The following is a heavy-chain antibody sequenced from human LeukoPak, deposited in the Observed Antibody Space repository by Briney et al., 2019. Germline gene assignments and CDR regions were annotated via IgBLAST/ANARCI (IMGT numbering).Heavy chain of an antibody. CDR2: IGYDGSYE. D-gene: IGHD3-16*01. CDR3: AKGKDYHIDY. Sequence: GGSLRLSCGASGFTFSSYGMHWVRQAPGKGLEWVAFIGYDGSYERYADSVRGRFTISRDNSKNTYYLQMNSLRSEDTAVYYCAKGKDYHIDYWGQGALVTVSS. CDR1: GFTFSSYG. V-gene: IGHV3-30*02. J-gene: IGHJ4*02.